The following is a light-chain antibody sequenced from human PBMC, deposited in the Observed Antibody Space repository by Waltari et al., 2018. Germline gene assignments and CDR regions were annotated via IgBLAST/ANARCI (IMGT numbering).Light chain of an antibody. Sequence: EIVLTQSPGTLSLSPGDRATLSCRASQSVSSTYLAWYQQKPGQAPGLLIYGASSRATGIPDRFSGSGSGTDFTLTISRLDPEDFAVYYCQHYSSSSWTFGQGTKVEIK. V-gene: IGKV3-20*01. J-gene: IGKJ1*01. CDR1: QSVSSTY. CDR3: QHYSSSSWT. CDR2: GAS.